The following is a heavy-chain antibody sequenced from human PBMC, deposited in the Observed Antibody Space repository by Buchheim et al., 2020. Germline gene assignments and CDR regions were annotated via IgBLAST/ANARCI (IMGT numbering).Heavy chain of an antibody. D-gene: IGHD3-22*01. Sequence: QVQLQQWGAGLLKPSETLSLTCAVYGGSFSGYYWSWIRQPPGKGLEWIGEINHSGSTNYNPSLKSRVTISVDTPKNQFSLKLSSVTAADTAVYYCARGRGGLFYYDSSGYYYWGQGTL. CDR3: ARGRGGLFYYDSSGYYY. CDR1: GGSFSGYY. V-gene: IGHV4-34*01. J-gene: IGHJ4*02. CDR2: INHSGST.